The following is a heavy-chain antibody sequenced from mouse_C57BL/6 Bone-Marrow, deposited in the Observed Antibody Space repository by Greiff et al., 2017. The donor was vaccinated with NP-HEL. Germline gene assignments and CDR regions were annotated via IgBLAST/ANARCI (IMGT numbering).Heavy chain of an antibody. D-gene: IGHD2-3*01. CDR1: GYTFTDYY. J-gene: IGHJ2*01. V-gene: IGHV1-19*01. Sequence: VQLQQSGPVLVKPGASVKMSCKDSGYTFTDYYMNWVKQSPGKSLEWIGVINPYNGGTSYNQKFKGKATLTVDKSSSTAYMELNSLTSEDSAVYYCARGGYYPLDYWGQGTTLTVSS. CDR3: ARGGYYPLDY. CDR2: INPYNGGT.